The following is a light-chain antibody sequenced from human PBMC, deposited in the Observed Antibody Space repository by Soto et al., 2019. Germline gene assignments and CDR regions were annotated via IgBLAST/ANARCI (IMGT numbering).Light chain of an antibody. Sequence: EIVLTQSPGTLSLSPGERATLSCRASQSVSSSYLSWYQQKPGQAPRLLIYGASSSTTGIPARFSRSGSGKDFIHTISRLKPEDFTLHYSHPYGRSITFRQGTRLQS. J-gene: IGKJ5*01. CDR3: HPYGRSIT. V-gene: IGKV3-20*01. CDR1: QSVSSSY. CDR2: GAS.